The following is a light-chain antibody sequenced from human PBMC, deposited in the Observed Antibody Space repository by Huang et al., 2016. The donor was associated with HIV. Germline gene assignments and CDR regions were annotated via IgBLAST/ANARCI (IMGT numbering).Light chain of an antibody. CDR2: EAS. V-gene: IGKV1D-13*01. CDR1: QGISSA. J-gene: IGKJ5*01. CDR3: QQFNNYLT. Sequence: AIQLTQSPSSLSASVGDRVTITCRASQGISSALAWYQQKPGKAPKLRIYEASSLESGFPSRFSGSGSGTDFTLTISSLQPEDFATYYCQQFNNYLTFGQGTRLEIK.